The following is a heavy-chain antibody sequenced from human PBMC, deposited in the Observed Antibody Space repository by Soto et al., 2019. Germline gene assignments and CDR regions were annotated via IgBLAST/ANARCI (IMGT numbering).Heavy chain of an antibody. CDR1: GGTFSSYA. D-gene: IGHD6-13*01. CDR3: ATASDDAAAGTYYYYGMDV. J-gene: IGHJ6*02. CDR2: INPIFGTT. V-gene: IGHV1-69*13. Sequence: GASVKVSCKASGGTFSSYAISWVRQAPGQGLEWMGGINPIFGTTNYAQKFQGRVKITADESTSTAYMELSRLRSEDTAVYYCATASDDAAAGTYYYYGMDVCGQGKTVTVSS.